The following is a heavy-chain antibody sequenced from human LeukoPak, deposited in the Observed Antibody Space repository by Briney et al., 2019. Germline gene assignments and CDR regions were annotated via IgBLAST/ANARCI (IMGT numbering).Heavy chain of an antibody. J-gene: IGHJ5*02. V-gene: IGHV1-18*01. D-gene: IGHD2-2*01. CDR3: ARVGRGCSSIRCYWEDWFDP. CDR2: ISGYNANA. Sequence: ASVKVSCKASGYSFTNYGITWIREAPGQGPEWLGWISGYNANAHYAQHVQGRVTLTTNTSTNTAYMELRGLTSDDTAMYYCARVGRGCSSIRCYWEDWFDPWGQGTLVIVSS. CDR1: GYSFTNYG.